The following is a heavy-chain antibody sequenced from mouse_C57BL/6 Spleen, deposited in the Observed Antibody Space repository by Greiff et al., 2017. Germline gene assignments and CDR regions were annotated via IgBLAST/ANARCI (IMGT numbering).Heavy chain of an antibody. V-gene: IGHV1-69*01. CDR1: GYTFTSYW. J-gene: IGHJ3*01. CDR3: ARNGGAWFAY. Sequence: QVQLQQPGAELVMPGASVKLSCKASGYTFTSYWMHWVKQRPGQGLEWIGEIDPSDSYTNYNQKFKGKSTLTVDKSSSTAYMQLSSLTSEDAAVYYCARNGGAWFAYWGQGTLVTVSA. CDR2: IDPSDSYT.